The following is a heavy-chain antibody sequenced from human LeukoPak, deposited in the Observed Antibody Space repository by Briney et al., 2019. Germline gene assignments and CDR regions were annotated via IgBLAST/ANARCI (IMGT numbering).Heavy chain of an antibody. CDR1: GGSISNYY. J-gene: IGHJ6*03. Sequence: SETLSLTCTVSGGSISNYYWSWIRQPAGKGLEWIGRIYTTGSTNYNPSLKSRVTMSVDTSKNQFSLKLSSVTAADTAVYYCARVSCSSTSCYHHYYYYMDVWGKGTTVTVSS. V-gene: IGHV4-4*07. CDR3: ARVSCSSTSCYHHYYYYMDV. CDR2: IYTTGST. D-gene: IGHD2-2*01.